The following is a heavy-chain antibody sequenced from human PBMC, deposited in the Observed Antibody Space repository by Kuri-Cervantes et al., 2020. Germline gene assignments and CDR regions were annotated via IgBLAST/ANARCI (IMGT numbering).Heavy chain of an antibody. CDR3: ARNANVDIVATFYYYYYGMDV. V-gene: IGHV1-3*01. CDR2: TNAGNGNT. J-gene: IGHJ6*02. Sequence: ASVKVSCKASGYTFTSYAMHWVRQAPGQRLEWMGWTNAGNGNTKYSQKFQGRVTITRDTSASTAYMELSSLRSDDTAVYYCARNANVDIVATFYYYYYGMDVWGQGTTVTVSS. CDR1: GYTFTSYA. D-gene: IGHD5-12*01.